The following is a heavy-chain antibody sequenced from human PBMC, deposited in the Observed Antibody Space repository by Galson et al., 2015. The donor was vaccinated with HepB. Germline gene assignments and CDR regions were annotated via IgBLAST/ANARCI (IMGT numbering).Heavy chain of an antibody. V-gene: IGHV1-18*01. J-gene: IGHJ6*02. CDR3: ARDPGLAAAGTAEGYYYYYGMDV. Sequence: SVKVSCKASGYTFTSYGISWVRQAPGQGLEWMGWISAYNGNTNYAQKLQGRVTMTTDTSTSTAYMELRSLRSDDTAVYYCARDPGLAAAGTAEGYYYYYGMDVWGQGTTVTVSS. D-gene: IGHD6-13*01. CDR1: GYTFTSYG. CDR2: ISAYNGNT.